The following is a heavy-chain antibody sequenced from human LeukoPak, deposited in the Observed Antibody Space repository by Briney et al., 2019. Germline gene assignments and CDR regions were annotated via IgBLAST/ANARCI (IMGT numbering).Heavy chain of an antibody. V-gene: IGHV4-34*01. Sequence: PSETLSLTCAVYGGSFSGYYWSWIRQPPGKGLEWIGEINHSGSTNYNPSLKSRVTISVDTSKNQFSLKLSSVTAADTAVYYCARDVYGDYLYYFDYWGQGTLVTVSS. CDR2: INHSGST. D-gene: IGHD4-17*01. CDR1: GGSFSGYY. CDR3: ARDVYGDYLYYFDY. J-gene: IGHJ4*02.